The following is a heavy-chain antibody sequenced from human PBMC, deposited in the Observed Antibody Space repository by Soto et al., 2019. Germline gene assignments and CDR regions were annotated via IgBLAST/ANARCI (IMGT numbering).Heavy chain of an antibody. D-gene: IGHD2-15*01. CDR2: VYHSGAT. Sequence: PSETLSLTCTVSGGSISSYYWSWIRQPPGKGPEWIGYVYHSGATNYNPSLESRVTISLDTSKNQFSLKLNSVTAADTAVYYCVTRTPGVWRGVFDYWSQGALVTVS. J-gene: IGHJ4*02. CDR3: VTRTPGVWRGVFDY. CDR1: GGSISSYY. V-gene: IGHV4-59*01.